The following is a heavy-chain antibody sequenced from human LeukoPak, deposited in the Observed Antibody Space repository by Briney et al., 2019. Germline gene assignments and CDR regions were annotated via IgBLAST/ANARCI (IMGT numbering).Heavy chain of an antibody. CDR1: GFTFSSYA. V-gene: IGHV3-23*01. CDR3: AKDRYYYDSSGATFDY. Sequence: GGSLRLSCAASGFTFSSYAMSWVRQAPGKGLEWVSAISGSGGSTYYEDSVKGRFTISRDNSKNTLYLQMNSLRAEDTAVYYCAKDRYYYDSSGATFDYWGQGTLVTVSS. J-gene: IGHJ4*02. D-gene: IGHD3-22*01. CDR2: ISGSGGST.